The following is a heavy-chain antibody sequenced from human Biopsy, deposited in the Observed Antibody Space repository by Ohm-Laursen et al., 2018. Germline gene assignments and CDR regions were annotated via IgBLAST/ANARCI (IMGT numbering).Heavy chain of an antibody. D-gene: IGHD5-24*01. CDR2: ISHTGST. Sequence: TLSLTCAVYNVSFSSFYWSWIRQPPGKGLEWIGEISHTGSTNYNPPLKSRVFMSVGTSRSQFSLKLSSVTAADTAVYYCASAGYNPDWNFDLWGRGTRVTVSS. CDR1: NVSFSSFY. CDR3: ASAGYNPDWNFDL. V-gene: IGHV4-34*01. J-gene: IGHJ2*01.